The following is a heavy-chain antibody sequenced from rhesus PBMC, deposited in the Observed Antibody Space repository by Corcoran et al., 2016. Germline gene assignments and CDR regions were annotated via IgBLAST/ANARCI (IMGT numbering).Heavy chain of an antibody. Sequence: QVQLQESGPAVVKPSETLSLTCAVSGGSISSSNWWSWIRQSPGKGLEWIGGMNGRGGSTKYNPSLTSRVTISKDTSKNQFSLKLSSVTAADTAVYYCARRGSSGWLSYFDYWGQGVLVTVSS. D-gene: IGHD6-31*01. CDR3: ARRGSSGWLSYFDY. J-gene: IGHJ4*01. V-gene: IGHV4-93*01. CDR1: GGSISSSNW. CDR2: MNGRGGST.